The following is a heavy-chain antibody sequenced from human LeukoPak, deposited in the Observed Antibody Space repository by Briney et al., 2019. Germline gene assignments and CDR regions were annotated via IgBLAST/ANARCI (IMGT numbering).Heavy chain of an antibody. CDR2: IYHSGST. V-gene: IGHV4-30-2*01. D-gene: IGHD5-12*01. J-gene: IGHJ5*02. CDR3: ARESDVVATPANYFDP. Sequence: SETLSLTCTVSGGSISSGGYYWSWIRQPPGKGLEWIGYIYHSGSTYYNPSLKSRVTISVDRSKNQFSLKLSSVTAADTAVYYCARESDVVATPANYFDPWGQGTLVSVSS. CDR1: GGSISSGGYY.